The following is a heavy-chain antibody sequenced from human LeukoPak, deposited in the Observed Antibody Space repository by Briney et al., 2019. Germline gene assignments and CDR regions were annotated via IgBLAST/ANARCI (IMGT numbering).Heavy chain of an antibody. J-gene: IGHJ4*02. Sequence: GGSLRLSCAASGFTFSSYAMHWVRQAPGKGLEWVSGISWNSGSIGYADSVKGRFTISRDNAKNSLYLQMNSLRAEDTALYYCAKDRDGFQFDYWGQGTLVTVSS. CDR2: ISWNSGSI. CDR1: GFTFSSYA. V-gene: IGHV3-9*01. CDR3: AKDRDGFQFDY. D-gene: IGHD3-10*01.